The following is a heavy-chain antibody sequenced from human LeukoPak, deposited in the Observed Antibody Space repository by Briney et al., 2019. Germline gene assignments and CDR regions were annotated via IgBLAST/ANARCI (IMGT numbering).Heavy chain of an antibody. J-gene: IGHJ3*02. V-gene: IGHV4-59*01. Sequence: SETLSLTCTVSGGSISSYYWSWIRQPPGKGLEWIGYIYYSGSTNYNPSLKSRVTISVDTSKNQFSLKLSSVTAADTAVYYCARGSDSSGYVDAFDIWGQGTMVTVSS. D-gene: IGHD3-22*01. CDR2: IYYSGST. CDR1: GGSISSYY. CDR3: ARGSDSSGYVDAFDI.